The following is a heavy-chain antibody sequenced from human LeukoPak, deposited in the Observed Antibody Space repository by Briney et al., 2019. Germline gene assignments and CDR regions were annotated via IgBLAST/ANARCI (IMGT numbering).Heavy chain of an antibody. Sequence: GGSLRLSCAASGFTFSSYAMSWVRQAPGKGLEWVSAIGGSGSSTYYADSVKGRFTISRDNSKNTLFLQMNSLRAEDTAVYYCAKGPALSFPHPYNWFDPWGQGTLVTVSS. J-gene: IGHJ5*02. CDR2: IGGSGSST. D-gene: IGHD1-26*01. CDR3: AKGPALSFPHPYNWFDP. CDR1: GFTFSSYA. V-gene: IGHV3-23*01.